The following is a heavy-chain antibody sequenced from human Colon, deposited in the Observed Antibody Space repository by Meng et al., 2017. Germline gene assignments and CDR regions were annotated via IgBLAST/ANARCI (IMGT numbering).Heavy chain of an antibody. CDR1: GGSIRSSNY. CDR2: IYLSGSP. CDR3: ARHGGWHFDY. Sequence: QGSGPGLVEPSGILSLPCAVAGGSIRSSNYWSWVRQPPGKGLEWIGQIYLSGSPSYNPSLESRVTISVDKSKNQLSLRLTSVTAADTAIYYCARHGGWHFDYWGQGTLVTVSS. D-gene: IGHD6-19*01. V-gene: IGHV4-4*02. J-gene: IGHJ4*02.